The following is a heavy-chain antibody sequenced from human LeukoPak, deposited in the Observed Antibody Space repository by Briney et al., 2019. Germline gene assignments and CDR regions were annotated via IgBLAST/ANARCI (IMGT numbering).Heavy chain of an antibody. CDR2: IKEDGSEK. J-gene: IGHJ4*02. CDR3: AKFIAAPFYFDY. V-gene: IGHV3-7*01. D-gene: IGHD6-13*01. Sequence: GGSLRLSCAASGFTFSDYWMSWVRQAPGKGLEWVANIKEDGSEKYYLDSVKGRFTISRDNAKNSLYLQMNSLRAEDTAVYYCAKFIAAPFYFDYWGQGTLVTVSS. CDR1: GFTFSDYW.